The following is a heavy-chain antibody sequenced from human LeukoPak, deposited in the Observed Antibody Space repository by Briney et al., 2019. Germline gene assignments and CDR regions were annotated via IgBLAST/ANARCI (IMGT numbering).Heavy chain of an antibody. CDR1: GYTFTSYA. V-gene: IGHV7-4-1*02. CDR2: INTNTGNP. CDR3: ARSRTFWSGYYIGFYYYMDV. J-gene: IGHJ6*03. D-gene: IGHD3-3*01. Sequence: GASVKVSCKASGYTFTSYAMNWVRQAPGQGLEWMGWINTNTGNPTYAQGFTGRFVFSLDTSVSTAYLQISSLKAEDTAVYYCARSRTFWSGYYIGFYYYMDVWGKGTTVTVSS.